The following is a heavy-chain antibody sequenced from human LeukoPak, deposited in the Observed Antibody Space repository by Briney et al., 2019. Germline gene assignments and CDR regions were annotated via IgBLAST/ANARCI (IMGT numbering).Heavy chain of an antibody. CDR1: GFTFSSNG. J-gene: IGHJ5*02. Sequence: GSLRLSCAASGFTFSSNGMSWVRQAPGKGLEWVSAISGSGGSTDYADSVRGRFTISRDNSKNTLYLQMNSLRAEDTAVYYCAKGGINYFDPWGQGTLVTVSS. CDR3: AKGGINYFDP. D-gene: IGHD1-7*01. V-gene: IGHV3-23*01. CDR2: ISGSGGST.